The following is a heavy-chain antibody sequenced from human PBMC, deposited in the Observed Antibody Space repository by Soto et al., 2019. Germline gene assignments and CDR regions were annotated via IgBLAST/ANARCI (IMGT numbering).Heavy chain of an antibody. J-gene: IGHJ4*02. Sequence: SETLSLTCTVSGDSISTFYWGWMRQSPGKELEWIGYVYYTGSTNYNPSLKSRVTISVDRSKNQFSLKLTSANAAGTAVYYCARGRTVRNYADDSSDYFYFFDYWGEGTNVTVYS. D-gene: IGHD3-22*01. V-gene: IGHV4-59*01. CDR3: ARGRTVRNYADDSSDYFYFFDY. CDR1: GDSISTFY. CDR2: VYYTGST.